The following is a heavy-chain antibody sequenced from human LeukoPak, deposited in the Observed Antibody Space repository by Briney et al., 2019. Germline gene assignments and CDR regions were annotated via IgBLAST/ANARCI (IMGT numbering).Heavy chain of an antibody. CDR1: GYSFTSYW. V-gene: IGHV5-51*01. CDR3: AIRRGGDMYNWFDP. Sequence: GESLKISCKGSGYSFTSYWIGCVRQIPGKGLEWMGIIYPGDPDTRYSPSCQGQVTISADKSISTAYLQWSSLKASDTAMYYCAIRRGGDMYNWFDPWGQGTLVTVSS. CDR2: IYPGDPDT. J-gene: IGHJ5*02. D-gene: IGHD3-16*01.